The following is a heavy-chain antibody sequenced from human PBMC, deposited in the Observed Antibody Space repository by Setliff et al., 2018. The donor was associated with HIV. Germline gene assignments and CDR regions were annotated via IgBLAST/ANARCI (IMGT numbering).Heavy chain of an antibody. J-gene: IGHJ4*02. CDR3: ASQVPSMLGRSLGF. D-gene: IGHD2-8*01. Sequence: SETLSLTCTVSGASISTYYWSWIRQTPRQGLEWIGYIYSSGMTSGSTNYSPSLKPRLTISLAASGNQFSLNLTSVTAADTATYYCASQVPSMLGRSLGFWGQGTLVTVSS. CDR2: IYSSGMTSGST. V-gene: IGHV4-59*01. CDR1: GASISTYY.